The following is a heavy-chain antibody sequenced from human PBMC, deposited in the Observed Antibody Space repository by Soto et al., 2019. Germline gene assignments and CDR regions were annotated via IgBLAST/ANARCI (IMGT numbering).Heavy chain of an antibody. CDR2: TYYMSNWRH. Sequence: SETLSLTCAISGDSVSSNTAAWNWIRSSPSRGLELLGRTYYMSNWRHDYAVSVKSRITVNPDTSKNHFSLQLNSVTPYDTSVDYCARGVAGSGFDLGGQGTLVTVSS. CDR3: ARGVAGSGFDL. J-gene: IGHJ4*02. V-gene: IGHV6-1*01. CDR1: GDSVSSNTAA. D-gene: IGHD6-19*01.